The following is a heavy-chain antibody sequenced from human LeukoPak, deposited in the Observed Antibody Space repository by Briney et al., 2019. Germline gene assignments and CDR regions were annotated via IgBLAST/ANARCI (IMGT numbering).Heavy chain of an antibody. J-gene: IGHJ5*02. Sequence: ASVKVSCKDSGYTFTSYGISWVRQAPGQGLKWMGWISAYNGNTNYAQKLQGRVTMTTDTSTSTAYMELRSLRSDDTAVYYCAREVVPAAPFDPWGQGTLVTVSS. CDR1: GYTFTSYG. D-gene: IGHD2-2*01. V-gene: IGHV1-18*01. CDR2: ISAYNGNT. CDR3: AREVVPAAPFDP.